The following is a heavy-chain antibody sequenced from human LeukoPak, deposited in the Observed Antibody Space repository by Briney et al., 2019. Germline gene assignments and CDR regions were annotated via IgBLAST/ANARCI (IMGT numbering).Heavy chain of an antibody. J-gene: IGHJ6*02. CDR3: VRQYSSGWSYYYGMDV. CDR2: TYYRSKWYN. Sequence: SQTLSLTCAISGDSVSSHSAAWHWIRQSPSRGLEWLGRTYYRSKWYNDYAVSVKSRITITPDTSKNHVSLQLNSVTPEDTSVYYCVRQYSSGWSYYYGMDVWGQGTTVTVSS. V-gene: IGHV6-1*01. D-gene: IGHD6-19*01. CDR1: GDSVSSHSAA.